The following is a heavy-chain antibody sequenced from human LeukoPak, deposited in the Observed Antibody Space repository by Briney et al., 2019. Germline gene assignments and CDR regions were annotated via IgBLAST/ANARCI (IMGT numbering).Heavy chain of an antibody. CDR1: GFTFSSYS. J-gene: IGHJ4*02. CDR2: ISSSSSYI. Sequence: SGGSLRLSRAASGFTFSSYSMNWVRQAPGKGLEWVSSISSSSSYIYYADSVKGRFTISRDNAKNSLYLQMSSLRAEDTAVYYCARLDYGGNSDYWGQGTLVTVSS. CDR3: ARLDYGGNSDY. D-gene: IGHD4-23*01. V-gene: IGHV3-21*01.